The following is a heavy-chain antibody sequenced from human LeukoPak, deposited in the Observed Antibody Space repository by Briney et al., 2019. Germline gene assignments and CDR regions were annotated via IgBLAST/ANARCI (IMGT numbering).Heavy chain of an antibody. CDR3: AKANSLRGWFDP. V-gene: IGHV3-9*01. CDR1: GFTFDDYA. D-gene: IGHD3-10*01. Sequence: GGSLRLSCAASGFTFDDYAMHWVRHAPGKGLEWVSGISWNSGSIGYADSVKGRFTISRDNAKNSLYLQMNSLRAEDTALYYCAKANSLRGWFDPWGQGTLVTVSS. CDR2: ISWNSGSI. J-gene: IGHJ5*02.